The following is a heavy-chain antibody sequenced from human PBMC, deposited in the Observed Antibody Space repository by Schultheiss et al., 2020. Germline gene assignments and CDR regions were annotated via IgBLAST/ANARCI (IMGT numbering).Heavy chain of an antibody. Sequence: SETLSLTCTVTGDSISRGSFYWSWIRQPAGKGLEWIGRISASGSTNYNPSLESRVTISVDLSKNQFSLKLTSVTATDTAVYYCARVNERYYGMDVWGQGTTVTVSS. D-gene: IGHD1-1*01. CDR1: GDSISRGSFY. J-gene: IGHJ6*02. CDR2: ISASGST. CDR3: ARVNERYYGMDV. V-gene: IGHV4-61*02.